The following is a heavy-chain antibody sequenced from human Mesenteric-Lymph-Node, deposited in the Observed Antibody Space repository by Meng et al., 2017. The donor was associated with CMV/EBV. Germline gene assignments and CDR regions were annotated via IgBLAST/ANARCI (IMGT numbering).Heavy chain of an antibody. CDR2: ISGNGGST. J-gene: IGHJ4*02. CDR1: GFTFSSYW. Sequence: GESLKISCAASGFTFSSYWMHWVRQAPGKGLEYVSSISGNGGSTYYGDSVRGRFIISRDNSKNTVYLQMGSLRAEDTAMYYCAKIEAVAGNYWGQGTLVTVSS. D-gene: IGHD6-19*01. V-gene: IGHV3-64*02. CDR3: AKIEAVAGNY.